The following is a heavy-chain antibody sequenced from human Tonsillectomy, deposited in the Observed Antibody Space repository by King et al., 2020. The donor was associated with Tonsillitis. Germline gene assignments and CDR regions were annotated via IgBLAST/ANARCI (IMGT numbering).Heavy chain of an antibody. CDR3: ARVPKGGSGSYQRMTFDY. Sequence: QLVQSGAEVKKPGASVKVSCKASGYTFTGYYMHWVRQAPGQGLEWMGWINPNSGGTNYAQKFQGRVTMTRDTSISTAYMELGRLRFDDMAVYYCARVPKGGSGSYQRMTFDYWGQGTLVTVSS. D-gene: IGHD1-26*01. CDR1: GYTFTGYY. V-gene: IGHV1-2*02. J-gene: IGHJ4*02. CDR2: INPNSGGT.